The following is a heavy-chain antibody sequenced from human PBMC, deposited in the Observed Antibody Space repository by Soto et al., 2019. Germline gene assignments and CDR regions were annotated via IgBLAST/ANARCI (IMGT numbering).Heavy chain of an antibody. CDR3: ARDRLGFLGWLPFDY. CDR1: GGTFSSYA. CDR2: IIPIFGTA. V-gene: IGHV1-69*13. Sequence: SVKVSCKASGGTFSSYAISWVRQAPGQGLEWMGGIIPIFGTANYAQKFQGRVTITADESTSTAYMELSSLRSEDTAVYYCARDRLGFLGWLPFDYWGQGTLVTVSS. D-gene: IGHD3-3*01. J-gene: IGHJ4*02.